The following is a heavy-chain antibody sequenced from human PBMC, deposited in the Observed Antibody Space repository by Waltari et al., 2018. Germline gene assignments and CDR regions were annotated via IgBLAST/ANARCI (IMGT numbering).Heavy chain of an antibody. CDR1: GGSISSGGYS. J-gene: IGHJ5*02. V-gene: IGHV4-30-2*01. CDR3: AREGGANYPGAHVNWFDP. Sequence: QLQLQESGSGLVKPSQTLSLTCAVSGGSISSGGYSWSWIRQPPGKGLEWIGYIYHSGSTYYNPSLKSRVTISVDRSKNQFSLKLSAVTAADTAVYYCAREGGANYPGAHVNWFDPWGQGTLVTVSS. D-gene: IGHD1-7*01. CDR2: IYHSGST.